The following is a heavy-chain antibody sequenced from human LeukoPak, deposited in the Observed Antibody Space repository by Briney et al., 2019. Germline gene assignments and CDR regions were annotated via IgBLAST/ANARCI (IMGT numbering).Heavy chain of an antibody. CDR1: GFTFSTYS. J-gene: IGHJ4*02. Sequence: GGSLRLSCAASGFTFSTYSMNWVRQAPGKGLEWVANIKQGGSEKYYVDSVKGRFTISRDSAKNSLYLQMNSLRAEDTAVYYCVRDWGGPDDYWGQGTLVTVSS. CDR2: IKQGGSEK. V-gene: IGHV3-7*01. D-gene: IGHD3-16*01. CDR3: VRDWGGPDDY.